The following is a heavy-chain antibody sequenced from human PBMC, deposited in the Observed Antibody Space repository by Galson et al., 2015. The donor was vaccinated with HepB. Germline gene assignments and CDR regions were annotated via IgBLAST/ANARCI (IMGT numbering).Heavy chain of an antibody. V-gene: IGHV3-33*01. CDR1: GFIFSSNG. CDR3: ARDRSTGYYYMDV. D-gene: IGHD1-1*01. CDR2: VWFDGNTK. J-gene: IGHJ6*03. Sequence: SLRLSCAASGFIFSSNGIHWVRQAPGKGLEWVAVVWFDGNTKYYADSVKGRFTISRDNSKNTVYLQMNNLRAEDTAIYYCARDRSTGYYYMDVWGKGTTVTVS.